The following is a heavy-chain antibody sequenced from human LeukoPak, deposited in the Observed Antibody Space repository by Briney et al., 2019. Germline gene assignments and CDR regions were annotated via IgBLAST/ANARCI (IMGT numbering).Heavy chain of an antibody. V-gene: IGHV3-30*02. J-gene: IGHJ6*03. D-gene: IGHD3-22*01. CDR1: GFTFGDYA. CDR2: IRYDGSNK. CDR3: AKHYYDPYGSYYYYYMDV. Sequence: QPGRSLRLSCTASGFTFGDYAMSWFRQAPGKGLEWVAFIRYDGSNKYYADSVKGRFTISRDNSKNTLYLQMNSLRAEDTAVYYCAKHYYDPYGSYYYYYMDVWGKGTTVTISS.